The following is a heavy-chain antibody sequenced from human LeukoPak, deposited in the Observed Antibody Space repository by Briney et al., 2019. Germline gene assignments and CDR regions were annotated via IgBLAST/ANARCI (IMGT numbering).Heavy chain of an antibody. Sequence: GGSLRLSCVASGFTFSSYWMSWVRQAPGKGLEWVANIKQDGSEKYYVDSVKGRFTISRDNAKNSLYLQMSSLRAEDTAVYYCAREDIVATIFDYWGQGTLVTVSS. CDR3: AREDIVATIFDY. CDR1: GFTFSSYW. D-gene: IGHD5-12*01. CDR2: IKQDGSEK. J-gene: IGHJ4*02. V-gene: IGHV3-7*01.